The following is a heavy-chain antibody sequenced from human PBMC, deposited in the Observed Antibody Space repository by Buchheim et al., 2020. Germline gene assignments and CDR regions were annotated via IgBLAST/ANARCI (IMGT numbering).Heavy chain of an antibody. CDR2: INPSGGST. Sequence: QVQLVQSGAEVKKPGASVKVSCKASGYTFTSYYMHWVRQAPGQGLEWMGIINPSGGSTSYAQKFQGRVTITADESTSTAYMELSSLRSEDTAVYYCARDHKGPAYYYDSWFDPWGQGTL. CDR1: GYTFTSYY. V-gene: IGHV1-46*01. D-gene: IGHD3-22*01. J-gene: IGHJ5*02. CDR3: ARDHKGPAYYYDSWFDP.